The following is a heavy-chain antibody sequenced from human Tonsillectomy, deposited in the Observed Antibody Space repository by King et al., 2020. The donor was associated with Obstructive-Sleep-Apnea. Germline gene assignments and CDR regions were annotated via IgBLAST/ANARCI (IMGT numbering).Heavy chain of an antibody. D-gene: IGHD2-2*01. CDR3: ARAKVYCSSTSCYPREFDP. CDR1: GGSFSGYY. Sequence: VQLQQWGAGLLKPSETLSLTCAVYGGSFSGYYWIWIRQPPGKGLEWIGEINHSGSTNYNPSLKSRVTISVETSKNQFSLKLSSVTAADPAVYYCARAKVYCSSTSCYPREFDPWGQGTLVTVSS. CDR2: INHSGST. J-gene: IGHJ5*02. V-gene: IGHV4-34*01.